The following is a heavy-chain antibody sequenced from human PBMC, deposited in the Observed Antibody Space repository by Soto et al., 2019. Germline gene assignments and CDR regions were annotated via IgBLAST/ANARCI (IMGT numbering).Heavy chain of an antibody. V-gene: IGHV3-48*03. Sequence: SLTLASVACGLTFSSYEMNWVRQAPEKGLEWVSYISSSGSTIYYADSVKGRFTISRDNAKNSLYLQMNSLRAEDTAVYYCARGGDIQLYYYYGMDVWGQGTKVSVSS. CDR1: GLTFSSYE. CDR2: ISSSGSTI. D-gene: IGHD2-2*01. CDR3: ARGGDIQLYYYYGMDV. J-gene: IGHJ6*02.